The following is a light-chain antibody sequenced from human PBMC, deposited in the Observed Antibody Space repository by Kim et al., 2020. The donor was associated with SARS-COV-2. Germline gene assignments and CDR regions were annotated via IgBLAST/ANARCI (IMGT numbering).Light chain of an antibody. CDR3: QSYDNSLSAPWV. CDR1: SSNIGAGYD. Sequence: VTISCTGSSSNIGAGYDVHWYQQLPGTAPKLLIYGNSNRPSGVPDRFSGSKSGTSASLAITGLQAEDEADYYCQSYDNSLSAPWVFGGGTKLTVL. J-gene: IGLJ3*02. V-gene: IGLV1-40*01. CDR2: GNS.